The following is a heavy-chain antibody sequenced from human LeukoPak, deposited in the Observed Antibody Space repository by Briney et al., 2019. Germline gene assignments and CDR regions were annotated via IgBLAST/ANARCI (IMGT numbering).Heavy chain of an antibody. J-gene: IGHJ6*02. CDR2: IYYSGST. CDR1: GGSISSSSYY. CDR3: ARDGSSYGMDV. V-gene: IGHV4-39*01. Sequence: SETLSLTCTVSGGSISSSSYYWGWIRQPPGKGLEWIGSIYYSGSTYYNPSLKSRVTISVDTSKNQFSLKLSSVTAADTAVYYCARDGSSYGMDVWGQGTTVTVSS. D-gene: IGHD6-6*01.